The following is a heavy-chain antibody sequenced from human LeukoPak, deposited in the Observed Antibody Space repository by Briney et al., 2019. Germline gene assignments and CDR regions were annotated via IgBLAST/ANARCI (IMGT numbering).Heavy chain of an antibody. J-gene: IGHJ6*03. CDR1: GGSISSSGYY. Sequence: PSETLSLTCTVSGGSISSSGYYWGWIRQPPGKGLEWIGSIYYSGSTYYNPSLKSRVTISVDTSKNQFSLKLSSVTAADTAVYYCARDLGDWNYLWYYYYYMDVWGKGTTATVSS. D-gene: IGHD1-7*01. CDR3: ARDLGDWNYLWYYYYYMDV. CDR2: IYYSGST. V-gene: IGHV4-39*07.